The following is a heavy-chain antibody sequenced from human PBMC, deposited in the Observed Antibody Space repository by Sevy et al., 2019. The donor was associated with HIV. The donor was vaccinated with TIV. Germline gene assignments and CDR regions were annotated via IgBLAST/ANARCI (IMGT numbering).Heavy chain of an antibody. CDR1: GFIFSDYY. CDR3: ARGHHR. CDR2: ISSSGNTI. V-gene: IGHV3-11*01. Sequence: GGSLRLSCVASGFIFSDYYMIWIRQAPGKGLEWVSYISSSGNTIYYADSVKGRFTISRDNAKNSLYLQMNSLRVEDTAVYYCARGHHRWGQGTLVTVSS. J-gene: IGHJ4*02.